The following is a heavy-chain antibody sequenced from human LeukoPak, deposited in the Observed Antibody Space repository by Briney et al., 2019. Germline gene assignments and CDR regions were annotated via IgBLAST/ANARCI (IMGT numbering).Heavy chain of an antibody. CDR2: ISSSSSSM. J-gene: IGHJ4*02. CDR3: ARGQWLRFSSATLNYFDY. D-gene: IGHD5-12*01. Sequence: GGSLRLSCAASGFTFSTYSMNWVRQAPGKGLEWVAFISSSSSSMVYADSVKGRITISRDNAKNSLYLQMNSLRAEDTAVYYCARGQWLRFSSATLNYFDYWGQGTLVTVSS. CDR1: GFTFSTYS. V-gene: IGHV3-48*04.